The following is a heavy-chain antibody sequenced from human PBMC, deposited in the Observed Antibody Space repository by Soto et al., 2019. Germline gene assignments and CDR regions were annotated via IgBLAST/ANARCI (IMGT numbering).Heavy chain of an antibody. V-gene: IGHV3-74*01. CDR3: ARVNPGYSYVNY. CDR2: INSDGSTT. D-gene: IGHD5-18*01. CDR1: GFTFSRYW. J-gene: IGHJ4*02. Sequence: EVQLVESGGGLVQPGGSLRLSCAASGFTFSRYWMLWVRQAPGKGLVWVSRINSDGSTTSYADSVKGRFTISRDNAKNTLYLQMNSLRAEDTAVYYCARVNPGYSYVNYWGQGTLVTVSS.